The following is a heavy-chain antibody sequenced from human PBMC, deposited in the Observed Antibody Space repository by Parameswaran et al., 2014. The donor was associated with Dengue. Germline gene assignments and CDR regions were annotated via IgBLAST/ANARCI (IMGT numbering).Heavy chain of an antibody. D-gene: IGHD2-21*02. J-gene: IGHJ1*01. CDR3: ARHPAFRWSSPKGWGYFQH. V-gene: IGHV4-39*01. Sequence: WIRQPPGKGLEWIGSIYYSGSTYYNPSLKSRVTISVDTSKNQFSLKLSSVTAADTAVYYCARHPAFRWSSPKGWGYFQHWGQGTLVTVSS. CDR2: IYYSGST.